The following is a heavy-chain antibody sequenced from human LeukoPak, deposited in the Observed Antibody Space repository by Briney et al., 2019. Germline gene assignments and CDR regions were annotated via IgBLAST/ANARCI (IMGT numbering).Heavy chain of an antibody. Sequence: PSETLSLTCAASGGTISSSYRSWIRQPPGKGLEWIANIYHTGSTNYNPSLSSRVTISIDTAKNQFSLKLTSVTAADTAVYYCSRRGRNSSGWQDYLWGQGTLVTVSS. V-gene: IGHV4-59*01. D-gene: IGHD6-25*01. CDR3: SRRGRNSSGWQDYL. J-gene: IGHJ4*02. CDR2: IYHTGST. CDR1: GGTISSSY.